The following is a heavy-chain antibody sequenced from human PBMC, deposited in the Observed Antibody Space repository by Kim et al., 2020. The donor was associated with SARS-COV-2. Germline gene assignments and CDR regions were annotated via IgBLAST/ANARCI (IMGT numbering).Heavy chain of an antibody. CDR2: IYSGGST. D-gene: IGHD5-18*01. CDR1: GFTVSSNY. CDR3: ARDGSDTAMVLRAFDI. V-gene: IGHV3-66*01. J-gene: IGHJ3*02. Sequence: GGSLRLSCAASGFTVSSNYMSWVRQAPGKGLEWVSVIYSGGSTYYADSVKGRFTISRDNSKNTLYLQMNSLRAEDTAVYYCARDGSDTAMVLRAFDIWGQGTMVTVSS.